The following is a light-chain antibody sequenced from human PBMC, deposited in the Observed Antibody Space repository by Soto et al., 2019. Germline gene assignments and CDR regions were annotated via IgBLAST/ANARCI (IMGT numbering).Light chain of an antibody. CDR2: DAS. CDR3: QQYETFSGT. J-gene: IGKJ1*01. Sequence: DIQMTQSPSTLSASVGDRVTITCRASQSIGSSLAWYQQKPGKAPNLLISDASSLERGAPSRFSGSGSGTKFTLTIASLQPDDFATYYCQQYETFSGTFGPGTKVDIK. CDR1: QSIGSS. V-gene: IGKV1-5*01.